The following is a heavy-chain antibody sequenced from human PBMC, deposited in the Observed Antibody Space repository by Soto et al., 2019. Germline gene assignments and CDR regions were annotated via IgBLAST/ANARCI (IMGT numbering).Heavy chain of an antibody. D-gene: IGHD3-3*01. CDR3: ASAIDYDFWSGYYDY. Sequence: PLSLTGADAGGCISSGGYYWGWIRQPPGKGREWIGYIYHSGSTYYNPSLKSRVTISVDRSKNQFSLTLSSVTAADTAVYYCASAIDYDFWSGYYDYWGQGTLVTVSS. CDR2: IYHSGST. J-gene: IGHJ4*02. V-gene: IGHV4-30-2*01. CDR1: GGCISSGGYY.